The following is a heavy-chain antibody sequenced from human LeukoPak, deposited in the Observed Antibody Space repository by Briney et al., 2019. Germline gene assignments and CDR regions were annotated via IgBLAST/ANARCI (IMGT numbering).Heavy chain of an antibody. CDR2: IWYDGSNK. D-gene: IGHD5-12*01. CDR1: GFTFSSYG. J-gene: IGHJ4*02. V-gene: IGHV3-33*01. Sequence: GGSLRLSCAASGFTFSSYGMHWVRQAPGKGLEWVAVIWYDGSNKYYADSVKGRFTISRDNSKNTLYLQMNSLRAEDTAVYYCARDEDTYSGYDSADYWGQGTLVTVSS. CDR3: ARDEDTYSGYDSADY.